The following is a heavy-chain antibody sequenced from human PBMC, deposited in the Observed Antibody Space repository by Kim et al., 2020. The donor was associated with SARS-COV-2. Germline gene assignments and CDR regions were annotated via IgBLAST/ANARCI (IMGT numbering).Heavy chain of an antibody. V-gene: IGHV5-51*01. CDR3: ARIGDY. CDR2: PGDSDT. D-gene: IGHD2-15*01. Sequence: PGDSDTRYSPSFQGQVTISADKSSSTAYLQWSSLKAWDTAMYYCARIGDYWGQGTLVTVSS. J-gene: IGHJ4*02.